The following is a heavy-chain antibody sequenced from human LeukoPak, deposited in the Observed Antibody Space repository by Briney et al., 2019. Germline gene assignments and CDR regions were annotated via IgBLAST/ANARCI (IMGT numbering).Heavy chain of an antibody. V-gene: IGHV1-18*01. D-gene: IGHD3-22*01. CDR2: IGAYNGNT. J-gene: IGHJ3*02. CDR1: GYTFTSYG. Sequence: ASVKVSCKASGYTFTSYGISWVRQAPGQGLEWMGWIGAYNGNTNYAQKLQGRVTMTTDTSTSTAYMELRSLRSDDTAVCYCARPRYYYDSSAKRAFDIWGQGTMVTVSS. CDR3: ARPRYYYDSSAKRAFDI.